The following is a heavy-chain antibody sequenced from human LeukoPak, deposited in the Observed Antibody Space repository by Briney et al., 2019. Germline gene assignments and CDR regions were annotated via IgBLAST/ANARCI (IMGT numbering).Heavy chain of an antibody. CDR2: INPDGSTT. CDR1: GFTFDDYD. CDR3: AKDLHYGSADY. V-gene: IGHV3-74*01. D-gene: IGHD3-10*01. Sequence: PGGSLRLSCAAPGFTFDDYDMSWVRQAPGKGLEWVSFINPDGSTTNYADSVKGRFTISRDNAKNALYLQMNSLRAEDTAVYYCAKDLHYGSADYWGQGTLVTVSS. J-gene: IGHJ4*02.